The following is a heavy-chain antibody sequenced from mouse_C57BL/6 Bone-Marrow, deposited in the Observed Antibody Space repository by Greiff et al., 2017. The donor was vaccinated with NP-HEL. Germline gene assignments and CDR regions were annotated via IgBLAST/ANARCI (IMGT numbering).Heavy chain of an antibody. CDR2: LHPSDSDT. V-gene: IGHV1-74*01. CDR1: GYTFTSYW. D-gene: IGHD2-3*01. CDR3: ANTDGYYAWFAY. Sequence: QVQLQQPGAELVKPGASVKVSCKASGYTFTSYWMHWVKQRPGQGLEWIGRLHPSDSDTNYNQKFKGKATVTVDKSSSTAYMQLSSLTSEDSAVYYCANTDGYYAWFAYWGQGTLVTVSA. J-gene: IGHJ3*01.